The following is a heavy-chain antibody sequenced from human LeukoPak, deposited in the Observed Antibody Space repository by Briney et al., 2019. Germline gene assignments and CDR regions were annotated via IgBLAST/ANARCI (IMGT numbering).Heavy chain of an antibody. CDR3: ARDSGYSSSFDAFDI. D-gene: IGHD6-6*01. Sequence: GGSLRLSCAASGFTFSSCWMHWVRQAPGKGLVWVSRINSDGSSTSYADSVKGRFTISRDNAKNTLYLQMNSLRAEDTAVYYCARDSGYSSSFDAFDIWGQGTMVTVSS. J-gene: IGHJ3*02. CDR1: GFTFSSCW. V-gene: IGHV3-74*01. CDR2: INSDGSST.